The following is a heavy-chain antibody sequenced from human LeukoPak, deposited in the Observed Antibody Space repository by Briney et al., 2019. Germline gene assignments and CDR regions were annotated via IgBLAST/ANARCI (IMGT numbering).Heavy chain of an antibody. CDR3: ARGWVDNWNDNWFDP. V-gene: IGHV1-8*01. D-gene: IGHD1-1*01. CDR2: MNPNSGNT. Sequence: GASVKVSCKASGYTFTSYDINWVRQATGQGLEWMGWMNPNSGNTGYAQKFQGRVTMTRNTSISTAYMELSSLRSEDTAVYYCARGWVDNWNDNWFDPWGQGTLVTVSS. CDR1: GYTFTSYD. J-gene: IGHJ5*02.